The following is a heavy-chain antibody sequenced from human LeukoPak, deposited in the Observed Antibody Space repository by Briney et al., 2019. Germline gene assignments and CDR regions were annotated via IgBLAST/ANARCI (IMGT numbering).Heavy chain of an antibody. D-gene: IGHD5-24*01. V-gene: IGHV3-43D*03. CDR3: ARIPDDGYNSDY. Sequence: PGGSLRLSCAASGFTFEDYAMHWVRQVPGKGLEWVSLISWDGGSTYYADSVKGRFTISRHNSKNSLYLQMNSLRAEDTALYYCARIPDDGYNSDYWGQGTLVSVSS. J-gene: IGHJ4*02. CDR1: GFTFEDYA. CDR2: ISWDGGST.